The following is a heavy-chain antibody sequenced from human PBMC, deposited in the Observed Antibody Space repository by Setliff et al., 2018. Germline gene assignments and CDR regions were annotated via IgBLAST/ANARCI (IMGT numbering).Heavy chain of an antibody. V-gene: IGHV4-34*01. Sequence: SETLSLTCTVSGGTLTDYFWSWVRQPPGKRLERIGDIDHGGGSSYNPSLQSRVTLSLDTSENEFSLRLTSVTAADTAVYFCARTINFLGSGTWGYMDVWGKGTTVTVSS. J-gene: IGHJ6*03. CDR2: IDHGGGS. D-gene: IGHD3-10*01. CDR1: GGTLTDYF. CDR3: ARTINFLGSGTWGYMDV.